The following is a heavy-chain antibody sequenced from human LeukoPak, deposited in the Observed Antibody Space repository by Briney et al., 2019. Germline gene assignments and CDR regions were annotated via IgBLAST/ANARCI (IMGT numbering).Heavy chain of an antibody. CDR1: GFTFSSYG. D-gene: IGHD3-3*01. CDR3: AKSGVVIDYYYYGMDV. J-gene: IGHJ6*02. V-gene: IGHV3-30*18. Sequence: GGPLRLSCAASGFTFSSYGMHWVRQAPGKGLEWVAVISYDGSNKYYADSVKGRFTISRDNSKNTLYLQMNSLRAEDTAVYYCAKSGVVIDYYYYGMDVWGQGTTVTVSS. CDR2: ISYDGSNK.